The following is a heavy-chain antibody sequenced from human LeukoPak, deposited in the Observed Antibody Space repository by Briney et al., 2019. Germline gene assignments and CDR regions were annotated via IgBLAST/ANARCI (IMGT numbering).Heavy chain of an antibody. CDR2: ISSSSSYI. J-gene: IGHJ6*02. V-gene: IGHV3-21*01. CDR3: ARETYCSSTSCYVYYYGMDV. Sequence: GGSLRLYCAASGFTFSSYSMNWVRQAPGKGLEWVSSISSSSSYIYYADSVKGRFTISRDNAKNSLYLQMNSLRAEDTAVYYCARETYCSSTSCYVYYYGMDVWGQGTTVTVSS. D-gene: IGHD2-2*01. CDR1: GFTFSSYS.